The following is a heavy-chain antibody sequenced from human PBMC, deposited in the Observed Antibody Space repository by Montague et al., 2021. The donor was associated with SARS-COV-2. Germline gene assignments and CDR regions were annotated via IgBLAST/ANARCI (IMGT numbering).Heavy chain of an antibody. V-gene: IGHV3-30*03. CDR1: GFIFNNHG. CDR2: ISYDGSKK. J-gene: IGHJ4*02. D-gene: IGHD2-21*01. Sequence: SLRLSCAASGFIFNNHGMHWVRQAAGKGLEWVALISYDGSKKSYADSVKGRFTISRDNSKNTLYLQMDSLRTEDTAIYSCARAAGVFHIDVFLGPGHWGQGTLVTVS. CDR3: ARAAGVFHIDVFLGPGH.